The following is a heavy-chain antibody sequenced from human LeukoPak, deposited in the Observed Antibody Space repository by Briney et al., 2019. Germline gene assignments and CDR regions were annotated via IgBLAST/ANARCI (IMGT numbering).Heavy chain of an antibody. V-gene: IGHV3-21*01. J-gene: IGHJ4*02. D-gene: IGHD6-19*01. CDR3: ARLSSGWPNADY. Sequence: GGSLRLSCTASGFIFRNYGMNWVRQAPGKGLEWVSSISSSGTYIYYADSLKGRFTVSRDNAKNSLYLQMHSLRAEDTAVNYCARLSSGWPNADYWGQGTLVTVSS. CDR2: ISSSGTYI. CDR1: GFIFRNYG.